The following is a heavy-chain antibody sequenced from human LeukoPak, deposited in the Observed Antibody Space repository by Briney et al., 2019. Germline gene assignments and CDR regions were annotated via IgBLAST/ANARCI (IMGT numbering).Heavy chain of an antibody. V-gene: IGHV1-46*01. Sequence: ASVKVSCKASGYTFTNYYMHWVRQAPGQGLEWMGIINPSGGSTGYAQKFQGRFTMTRDTSTTTVYMELSSLRSEDTAVYYCARGREEGYNSYYFDSWGQGTLVIVSS. J-gene: IGHJ4*02. CDR2: INPSGGST. CDR1: GYTFTNYY. D-gene: IGHD5-24*01. CDR3: ARGREEGYNSYYFDS.